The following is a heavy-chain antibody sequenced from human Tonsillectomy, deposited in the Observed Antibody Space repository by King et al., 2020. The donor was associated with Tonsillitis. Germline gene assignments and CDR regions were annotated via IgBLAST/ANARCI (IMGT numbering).Heavy chain of an antibody. CDR1: GFTFSSYG. CDR2: ISYDGDNK. D-gene: IGHD4-23*01. J-gene: IGHJ3*02. V-gene: IGHV3-30*18. Sequence: VQLVESGGGVVQPGRSLRLSCAASGFTFSSYGMHWVRQAPGKGLEWVAVISYDGDNKYYADSVKGRFTFSRDNSKNTLYLQMNSLRAEDTAVYYCAKDYGGNRYAFDIWGEGTMVTVSS. CDR3: AKDYGGNRYAFDI.